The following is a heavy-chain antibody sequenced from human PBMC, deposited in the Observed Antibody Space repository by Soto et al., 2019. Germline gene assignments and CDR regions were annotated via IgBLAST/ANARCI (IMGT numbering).Heavy chain of an antibody. V-gene: IGHV3-48*03. CDR3: AKVAPFILGSPF. CDR1: GFDFSGSE. D-gene: IGHD2-21*01. CDR2: ITGSGGVM. Sequence: EVQLVESGGALVQPGGSLRLSCTASGFDFSGSEINWFRQAPGKGLEWVAYITGSGGVMFHADSVKGRFSISRDNAKNSLLLEMSDLTADDTGVYYCAKVAPFILGSPFWGQGTLVTVSS. J-gene: IGHJ4*02.